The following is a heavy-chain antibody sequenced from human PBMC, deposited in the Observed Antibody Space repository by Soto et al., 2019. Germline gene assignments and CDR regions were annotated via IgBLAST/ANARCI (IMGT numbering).Heavy chain of an antibody. J-gene: IGHJ4*02. CDR3: ARAPTTLGAPAEGFF. CDR2: INPSGGST. V-gene: IGHV1-46*03. D-gene: IGHD3-3*01. Sequence: QVQLVQSGAEVKKPGASVKVSCKASGYTFTSYYMHWVRQAPGQGLEWMRIINPSGGSTSYQQKFQGRATMTGDTSTITVYRELSSLRSEDRAVYYCARAPTTLGAPAEGFFWGQGPLVTVSS. CDR1: GYTFTSYY.